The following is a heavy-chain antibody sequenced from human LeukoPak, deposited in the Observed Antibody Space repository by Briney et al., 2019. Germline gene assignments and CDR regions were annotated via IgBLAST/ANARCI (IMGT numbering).Heavy chain of an antibody. J-gene: IGHJ6*02. Sequence: PGGSLRLSCAAPGFTFSSYAMSWVRQAPGKGLEWVSAISGSGGSTYYADSVKGRFTISRDNAQNSLYLQMSNLRAEDTAVYFCARGGGLDVWGQGATVTVSS. V-gene: IGHV3-23*01. CDR1: GFTFSSYA. CDR3: ARGGGLDV. D-gene: IGHD3-16*01. CDR2: ISGSGGST.